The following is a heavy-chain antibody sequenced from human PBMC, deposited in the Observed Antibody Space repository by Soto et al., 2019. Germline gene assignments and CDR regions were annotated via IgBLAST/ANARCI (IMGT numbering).Heavy chain of an antibody. CDR1: GGSISSSSYY. Sequence: SETLSLTCTVSGGSISSSSYYWGWIRQPPGKGLEWIGSIYYSGSTYYNPSLKSRVTISVDTSKNQFSLKLSSVTAADTAVYYCARHAYSSGWYLSYWGQGTLVTVSS. D-gene: IGHD6-19*01. V-gene: IGHV4-39*01. CDR2: IYYSGST. CDR3: ARHAYSSGWYLSY. J-gene: IGHJ4*02.